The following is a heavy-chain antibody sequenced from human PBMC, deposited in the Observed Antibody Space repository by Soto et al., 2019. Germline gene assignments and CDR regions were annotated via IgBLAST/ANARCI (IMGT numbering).Heavy chain of an antibody. CDR1: GFAFSSYA. D-gene: IGHD3-16*02. J-gene: IGHJ4*02. V-gene: IGHV3-23*01. Sequence: VQLLESGGGLVQPGGSLRLSCAASGFAFSSYAMSWVRQAPGKGLEWVSSISGSTSGTYYADAVKGRFTISRDNSNNTLYLQMNSLSAEDTAVYYCANDRGVIDPFDYWGQVALVTVSS. CDR2: ISGSTSGT. CDR3: ANDRGVIDPFDY.